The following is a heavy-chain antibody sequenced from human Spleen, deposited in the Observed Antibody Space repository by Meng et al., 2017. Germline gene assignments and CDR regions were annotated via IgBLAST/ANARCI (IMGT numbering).Heavy chain of an antibody. J-gene: IGHJ4*02. V-gene: IGHV5-51*01. Sequence: GESLKISCKGSGYSFTSYWIGWVRQMPGKGLEWMGIIYPGDSETRFSPSFQGQVTISADNSITTAYMQWSNLKASDTALYYCARLSSSYYQGPFDYWGQGTLVTVSS. CDR2: IYPGDSET. D-gene: IGHD1-26*01. CDR1: GYSFTSYW. CDR3: ARLSSSYYQGPFDY.